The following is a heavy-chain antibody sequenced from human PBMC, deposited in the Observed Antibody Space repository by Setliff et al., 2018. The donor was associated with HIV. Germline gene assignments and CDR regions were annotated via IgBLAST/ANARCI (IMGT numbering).Heavy chain of an antibody. Sequence: PSETLSLTCAVSGGSISSSNWWSWVRQPPGKGLEWIGSMYHTGSTYYSPSLNSRFTISVDTSKNQFSLKLRSVTAADTAVYYCARQPLYNDYDWRSYYFDYWGQGSLVTVSS. V-gene: IGHV4-4*02. CDR3: ARQPLYNDYDWRSYYFDY. CDR1: GGSISSSNW. J-gene: IGHJ4*02. D-gene: IGHD5-12*01. CDR2: MYHTGST.